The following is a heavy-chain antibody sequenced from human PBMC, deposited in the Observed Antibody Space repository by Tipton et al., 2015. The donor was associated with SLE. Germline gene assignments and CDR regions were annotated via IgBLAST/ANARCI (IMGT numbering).Heavy chain of an antibody. Sequence: LRLSCSVSGASMTNGDFYWSWIRQHPGKGLELVGDIFYSGYTYYNPSLNSRLTLSVDTSKNDFSLKLTSVTAADMAVYYCVRIHKGFTMVQRSTDYYYYGLDVWGQGTTVTVSS. CDR2: IFYSGYT. CDR1: GASMTNGDFY. V-gene: IGHV4-31*03. D-gene: IGHD3-10*01. CDR3: VRIHKGFTMVQRSTDYYYYGLDV. J-gene: IGHJ6*02.